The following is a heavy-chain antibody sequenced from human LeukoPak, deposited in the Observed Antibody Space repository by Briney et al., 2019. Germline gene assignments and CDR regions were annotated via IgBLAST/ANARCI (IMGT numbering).Heavy chain of an antibody. CDR3: ARDFTGLDY. Sequence: PGGSLRLSCTASGFTFRNYGIHWVRQAPGKGLEWVSGIWDDGSREYYSDSVQVRFTISRDSSNNTVYLQMKRLRPQDPAVYYFARDFTGLDYWGQGILVTVSS. J-gene: IGHJ4*02. CDR2: IWDDGSRE. D-gene: IGHD1-14*01. V-gene: IGHV3-33*01. CDR1: GFTFRNYG.